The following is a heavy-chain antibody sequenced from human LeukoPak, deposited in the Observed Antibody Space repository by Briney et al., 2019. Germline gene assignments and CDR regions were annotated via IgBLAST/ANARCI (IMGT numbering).Heavy chain of an antibody. Sequence: PGGSLRLSSAASGFTFSGYSMNWIRQPPGKGLDWLSYITGRSSPIYYPDSVKGRFTVPRDNAKNPLYLQMDSLRDEDTAVYYCARDVPRGVPDYWGQGTLVTVSS. J-gene: IGHJ4*02. CDR1: GFTFSGYS. D-gene: IGHD2-8*01. CDR2: ITGRSSPI. CDR3: ARDVPRGVPDY. V-gene: IGHV3-48*02.